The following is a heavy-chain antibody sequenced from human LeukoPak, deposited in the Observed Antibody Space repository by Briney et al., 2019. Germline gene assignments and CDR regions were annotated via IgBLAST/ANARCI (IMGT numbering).Heavy chain of an antibody. Sequence: PSETLSLTCTVSGGSISSYYWSWIRQPPGKGLEWIGYIYYSGSTNYNPSLKSRVTISVDTSKNQFSPKLSSVTAADTAVYYCARYAYSNYPSGIDYWGQGTLVTVSS. CDR3: ARYAYSNYPSGIDY. CDR1: GGSISSYY. V-gene: IGHV4-59*01. D-gene: IGHD4-11*01. CDR2: IYYSGST. J-gene: IGHJ4*02.